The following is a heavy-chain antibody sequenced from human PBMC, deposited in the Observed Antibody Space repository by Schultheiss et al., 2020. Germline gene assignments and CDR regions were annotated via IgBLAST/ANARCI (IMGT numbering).Heavy chain of an antibody. D-gene: IGHD5-18*01. J-gene: IGHJ4*02. V-gene: IGHV4-61*02. CDR3: ARVGYSYAFDY. Sequence: SETLSLTCTVSGGSISSRSYYWSWIRQPAGKGLEWIGRIYTSGSTNYNPSLKSRVTMSVDTSKNQFSLKLSSVTAADTAVYYCARVGYSYAFDYWGQGTLVTVSS. CDR2: IYTSGST. CDR1: GGSISSRSYY.